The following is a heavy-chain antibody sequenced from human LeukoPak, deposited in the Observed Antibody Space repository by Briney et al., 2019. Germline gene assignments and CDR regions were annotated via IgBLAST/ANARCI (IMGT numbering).Heavy chain of an antibody. Sequence: GGSLRLSCAASGNYWMHWVRQAPGKGLVWVSHINSDGSWTSYADSVKGRFTISKDNAKNTVYLQMNNLRAEDTAVYYCVSFYETYRGRGTLVTVSS. CDR2: INSDGSWT. D-gene: IGHD2/OR15-2a*01. CDR3: VSFYETY. J-gene: IGHJ4*02. V-gene: IGHV3-74*01. CDR1: GNYW.